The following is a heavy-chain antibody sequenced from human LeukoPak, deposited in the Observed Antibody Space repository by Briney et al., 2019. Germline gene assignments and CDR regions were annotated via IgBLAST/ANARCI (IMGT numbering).Heavy chain of an antibody. Sequence: ASVKVSCKASGYTFTSYDINWVRQAPGQGLEWMGGIIPIFGTANYAQEFQGRVTITADESTSTAYMELSSLRSEDTAVYYCARDRRKYQLLNFDYWGQGTLVTVSS. V-gene: IGHV1-69*13. D-gene: IGHD2-2*01. J-gene: IGHJ4*02. CDR1: GYTFTSYD. CDR3: ARDRRKYQLLNFDY. CDR2: IIPIFGTA.